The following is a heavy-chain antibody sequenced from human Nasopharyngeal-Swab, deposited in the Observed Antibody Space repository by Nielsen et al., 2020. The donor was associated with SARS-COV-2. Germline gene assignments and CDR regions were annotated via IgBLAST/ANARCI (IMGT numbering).Heavy chain of an antibody. D-gene: IGHD2-15*01. Sequence: GGSLRLSCAASGFTSSSYGMPWVRQAPGKGLEWVAVISYDGSNKYYADSVKGRFTISRDNSKNTLYLQMNSLRAEDTAVYYCANGPAGSYWCFDLWGRGTLVTVSS. CDR1: GFTSSSYG. V-gene: IGHV3-30*18. CDR3: ANGPAGSYWCFDL. J-gene: IGHJ2*01. CDR2: ISYDGSNK.